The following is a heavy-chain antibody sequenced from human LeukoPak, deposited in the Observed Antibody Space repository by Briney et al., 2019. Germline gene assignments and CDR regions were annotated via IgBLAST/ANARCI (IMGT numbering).Heavy chain of an antibody. CDR3: ARRITMVRGVISHYFDY. Sequence: GESLKISCKGSGCSFTSYWIGWVRQMPGKGLEWMGIIYPGDSDTRYSPSFQGQVTISADKSISTAYLQWSSLKASDTAMYYCARRITMVRGVISHYFDYWGQGTLVTVSS. CDR1: GCSFTSYW. CDR2: IYPGDSDT. V-gene: IGHV5-51*01. J-gene: IGHJ4*02. D-gene: IGHD3-10*01.